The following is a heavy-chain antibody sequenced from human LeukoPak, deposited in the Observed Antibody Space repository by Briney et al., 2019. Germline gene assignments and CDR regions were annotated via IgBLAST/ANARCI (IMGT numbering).Heavy chain of an antibody. CDR2: ISSSSAYI. D-gene: IGHD6-13*01. J-gene: IGHJ4*02. V-gene: IGHV3-21*01. CDR1: GFTFSSYS. Sequence: PGRSLRLSCAASGFTFSSYSMNWVSQAPGKWLEWVSSISSSSAYIYYADSVKGRFTISRDNAKNSLYLQMNSLRAEDTAVYYCARPLDTYSSSSLNFDYWGQGTLVTVSS. CDR3: ARPLDTYSSSSLNFDY.